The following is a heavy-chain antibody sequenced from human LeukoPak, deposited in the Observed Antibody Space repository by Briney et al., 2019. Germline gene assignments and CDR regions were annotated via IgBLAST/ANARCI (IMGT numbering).Heavy chain of an antibody. D-gene: IGHD5-12*01. J-gene: IGHJ4*02. CDR3: ARGPSGYHNT. CDR2: IKQDGSEK. CDR1: GFTFSDYY. V-gene: IGHV3-7*01. Sequence: GGSLRLSCAASGFTFSDYYMSWIRQAPGKGLEWVANIKQDGSEKYYVDSVKGRFTISRDNAKNSLYLQMNSLRAEDTAVYYCARGPSGYHNTGGQGTLVTVSS.